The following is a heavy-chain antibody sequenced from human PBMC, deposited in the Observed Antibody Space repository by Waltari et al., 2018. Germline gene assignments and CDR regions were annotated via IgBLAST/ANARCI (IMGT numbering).Heavy chain of an antibody. CDR1: GGYIGSSSYY. CDR3: ARQNSLSNDGFDI. Sequence: QMQFQESGPGLVKPSETLSLTCSVPGGYIGSSSYYWGWIRQAPGKGLEWIGSMSYSGRTYYNPSLKSRVTISEDTSKNQLSLKVSSVTAADTAVYYCARQNSLSNDGFDIWGQGTLVTVSS. V-gene: IGHV4-39*01. CDR2: MSYSGRT. J-gene: IGHJ3*02.